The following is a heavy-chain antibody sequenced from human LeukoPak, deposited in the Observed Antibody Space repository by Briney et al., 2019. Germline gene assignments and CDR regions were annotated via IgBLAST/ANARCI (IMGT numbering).Heavy chain of an antibody. CDR1: GFTLISSA. D-gene: IGHD3-10*01. CDR3: AAPYYYGSGTYYNSAFDI. Sequence: TSVKVSCKASGFTLISSAVQWVRQARGQSLEWIGWIVAGSGNTNYAQKFQERVTITRDMSTSTAYMELSSLRSEDTAVYYCAAPYYYGSGTYYNSAFDIWGQGTMVTVS. CDR2: IVAGSGNT. J-gene: IGHJ3*02. V-gene: IGHV1-58*01.